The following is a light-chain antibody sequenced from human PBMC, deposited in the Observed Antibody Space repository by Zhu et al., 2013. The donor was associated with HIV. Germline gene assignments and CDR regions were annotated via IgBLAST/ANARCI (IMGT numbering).Light chain of an antibody. CDR3: QQRSNWPTWT. J-gene: IGKJ1*01. CDR2: DAS. Sequence: VLTQSPATLSLSPGERATLSCRASQSISTYLAWFQQRPGQAPRPLIYDASTRATGIPARFSGSGSGTDFTLTISSLEPEDFAVYYCQQRSNWPTWTFGQGTKVEL. CDR1: QSISTY. V-gene: IGKV3-11*01.